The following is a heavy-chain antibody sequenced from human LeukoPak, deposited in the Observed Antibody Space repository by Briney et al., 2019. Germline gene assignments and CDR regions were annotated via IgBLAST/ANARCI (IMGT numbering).Heavy chain of an antibody. V-gene: IGHV4-4*07. D-gene: IGHD2-2*01. CDR1: GGSISSYY. Sequence: SETLSLTCTVSGGSISSYYWSWIRQPPGKGLEWIGRIYTTGNTNYNPSLKSRVTMSVDTSKNQFSLKLGSVTAADTAVYYCARDRPRLGYCSSTSCYNWFDPWGQGTLVTVSS. J-gene: IGHJ5*02. CDR3: ARDRPRLGYCSSTSCYNWFDP. CDR2: IYTTGNT.